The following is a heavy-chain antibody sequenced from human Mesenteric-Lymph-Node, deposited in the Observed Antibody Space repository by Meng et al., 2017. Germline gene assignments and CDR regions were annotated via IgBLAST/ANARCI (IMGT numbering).Heavy chain of an antibody. J-gene: IGHJ5*02. Sequence: QVQLVQSGAEVEKPGSSVKVSCKASGYTFTDYYIHWVRQAPGQGLEWMGRINPASGGTKFAQNFQGRVSMTRDTSISTVYVEVSRLRSDDTAVYYCARERGAVVGPWGQGTLVTVAS. D-gene: IGHD6-19*01. CDR1: GYTFTDYY. V-gene: IGHV1-2*06. CDR2: INPASGGT. CDR3: ARERGAVVGP.